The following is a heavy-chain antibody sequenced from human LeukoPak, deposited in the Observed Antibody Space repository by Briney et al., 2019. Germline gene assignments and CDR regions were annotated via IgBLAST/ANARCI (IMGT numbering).Heavy chain of an antibody. D-gene: IGHD4-17*01. Sequence: GGSLRLSCAASGFTFRSYEMIWVRQPPGKGLEWVSYIDGSGTTISYADSVRGRFTISRDNAKNSLYLQMSSLRAEDTAVYYCAREQTYGDYFDYWGQGTLVTVSS. J-gene: IGHJ4*02. CDR3: AREQTYGDYFDY. CDR2: IDGSGTTI. CDR1: GFTFRSYE. V-gene: IGHV3-48*03.